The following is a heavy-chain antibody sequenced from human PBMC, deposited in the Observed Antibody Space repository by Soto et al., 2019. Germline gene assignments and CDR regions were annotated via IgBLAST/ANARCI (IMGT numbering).Heavy chain of an antibody. Sequence: GGSLRLSCAASGFTFSSYAMSWVRQAPGKGLEWVSAISGSGGSTYYADSVKGRFTISRDNSKNTLYLQMNSLRAEDTAVYYWAKDRVVVPAAIDYWGKGTLVTVSS. CDR3: AKDRVVVPAAIDY. CDR2: ISGSGGST. J-gene: IGHJ4*02. V-gene: IGHV3-23*01. D-gene: IGHD2-2*01. CDR1: GFTFSSYA.